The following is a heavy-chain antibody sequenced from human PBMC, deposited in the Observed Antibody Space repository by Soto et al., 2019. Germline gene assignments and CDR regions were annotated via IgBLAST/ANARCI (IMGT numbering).Heavy chain of an antibody. CDR3: ARGSYDSSGYYFVY. V-gene: IGHV4-59*01. Sequence: SETLSLTCTVSGGSISSYYWSWIRQPPGKGLEWIGYIYYSGSTNYNPSLKSRVTISVDTSKNQFSLKLSSVTAADTAVYYCARGSYDSSGYYFVYWGQGTLVTVSS. CDR1: GGSISSYY. J-gene: IGHJ4*02. CDR2: IYYSGST. D-gene: IGHD3-22*01.